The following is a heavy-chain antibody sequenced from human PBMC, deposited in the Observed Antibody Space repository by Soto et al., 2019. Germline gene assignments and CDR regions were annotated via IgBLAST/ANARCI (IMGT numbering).Heavy chain of an antibody. CDR1: GFMFNKYW. Sequence: GGSLRLSCAASGFMFNKYWMSWVRQAPGKGLEWVANINQDESDKYYVDSVKGRFTISRDNAKNSVHLQMNSLRAEDTAVYYCASHRLTTVNFAFDYWGQGTLVTVSS. D-gene: IGHD4-17*01. J-gene: IGHJ4*02. CDR3: ASHRLTTVNFAFDY. CDR2: INQDESDK. V-gene: IGHV3-7*05.